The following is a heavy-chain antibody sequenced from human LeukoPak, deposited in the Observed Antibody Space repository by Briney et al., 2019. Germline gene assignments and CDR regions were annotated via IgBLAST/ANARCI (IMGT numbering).Heavy chain of an antibody. CDR2: IYYSGST. CDR1: GGSISSYY. Sequence: SETLSLTCTVSGGSISSYYWSLLRQPPGKGLEWIGYIYYSGSTNYNPSLKSRVTISVDTSKNQFSLKLSSVTAADTAVYYCARHNVVVAAIDYWGQGTLVTVSS. V-gene: IGHV4-59*08. J-gene: IGHJ4*02. CDR3: ARHNVVVAAIDY. D-gene: IGHD2-15*01.